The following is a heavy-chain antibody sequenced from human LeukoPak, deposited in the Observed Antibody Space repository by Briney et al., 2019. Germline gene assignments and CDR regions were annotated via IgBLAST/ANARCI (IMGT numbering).Heavy chain of an antibody. CDR2: INSDVSST. Sequence: GGSLRLSCAASGFTFSSYWMHWVRQAPGKGLVWVSRINSDVSSTSYADSVKGRFTISRDNPKNTLYLQMTSLRAEHTAVYYCARDRWELDAFDIWGQGTMVTVSS. CDR3: ARDRWELDAFDI. CDR1: GFTFSSYW. V-gene: IGHV3-74*01. J-gene: IGHJ3*02. D-gene: IGHD1-26*01.